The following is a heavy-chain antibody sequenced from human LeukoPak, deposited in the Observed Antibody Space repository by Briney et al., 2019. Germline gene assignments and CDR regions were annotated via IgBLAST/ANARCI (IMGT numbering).Heavy chain of an antibody. CDR3: AKDPVADYYDSSGPPYYFDY. CDR2: ISVSGGST. V-gene: IGHV3-23*01. D-gene: IGHD3-22*01. CDR1: GFTFSSHA. J-gene: IGHJ4*02. Sequence: PGGSLRLSCVASGFTFSSHAMSWVRQAPGKGLEWVSGISVSGGSTYYADSVKGRFTTSRDNSKNTLYLQMNSLRAEDTAVYYCAKDPVADYYDSSGPPYYFDYWGQGTLVTVSS.